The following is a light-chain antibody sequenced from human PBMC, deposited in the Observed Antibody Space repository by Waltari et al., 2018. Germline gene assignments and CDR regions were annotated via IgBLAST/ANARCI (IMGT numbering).Light chain of an antibody. CDR1: QSVSHSN. CDR2: GAS. Sequence: EIVLTQSPGTLSLSPGERATLSCRATQSVSHSNLAWYQQKGGQGPRLLIYGASSRATGIPDRFSGSGSGTDFTLSISRLEPEDYGVYYCQQYAGSPITFGGGTKVEI. V-gene: IGKV3-20*01. CDR3: QQYAGSPIT. J-gene: IGKJ4*01.